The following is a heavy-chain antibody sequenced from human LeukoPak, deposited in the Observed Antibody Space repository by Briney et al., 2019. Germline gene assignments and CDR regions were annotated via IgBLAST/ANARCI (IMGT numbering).Heavy chain of an antibody. CDR2: IYSGGST. D-gene: IGHD6-13*01. J-gene: IGHJ4*02. CDR3: ARSRRGSSWYFDY. V-gene: IGHV3-53*01. CDR1: GFTVSSNY. Sequence: GGSLRLSCAASGFTVSSNYMSWVRQAPGKGLEWVSVIYSGGSTYCADSVKGRFTISRDNSKNTLYLQMNSLRAEDTAVYYCARSRRGSSWYFDYWGQGTRVTVSS.